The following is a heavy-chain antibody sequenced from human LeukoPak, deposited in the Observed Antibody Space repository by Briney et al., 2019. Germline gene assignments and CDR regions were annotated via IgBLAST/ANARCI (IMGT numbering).Heavy chain of an antibody. V-gene: IGHV1-2*02. CDR1: VYTFTGYY. Sequence: ASVKVSCKHSVYTFTGYYMHWARRAPGQRLEWMGWINPNRVGTNYTQKFQGRVTMTRETSISTAYMELSRLRSDDTAVYYCARDRSDYVWGSYRSYYYYMDVWGKGTTVTISS. CDR2: INPNRVGT. D-gene: IGHD3-16*02. J-gene: IGHJ6*03. CDR3: ARDRSDYVWGSYRSYYYYMDV.